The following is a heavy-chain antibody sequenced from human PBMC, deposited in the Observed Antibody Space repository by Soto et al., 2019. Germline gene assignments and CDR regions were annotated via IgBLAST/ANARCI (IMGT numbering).Heavy chain of an antibody. J-gene: IGHJ6*03. Sequence: ASVKVSCTASGGTFSSYTISWVRQAPGHGLEWMGRIIPTLRIANHAHKVQGSVTTTGDKTTSTAHIELSSPRTEEKALYYCAQAAYSPRGGTGTDWPGYYCYSIDVCGKAYTVTVCS. V-gene: IGHV1-69*02. CDR2: IIPTLRIA. CDR3: AQAAYSPRGGTGTDWPGYYCYSIDV. D-gene: IGHD2-15*01. CDR1: GGTFSSYT.